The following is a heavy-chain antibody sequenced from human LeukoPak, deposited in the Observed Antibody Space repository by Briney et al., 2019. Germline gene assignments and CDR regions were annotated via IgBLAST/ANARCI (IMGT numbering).Heavy chain of an antibody. J-gene: IGHJ6*01. V-gene: IGHV3-21*01. CDR2: ISSSSSYI. CDR3: ARSQYSGYDSDYYYGMDV. CDR1: GFTFSSYS. Sequence: GGSLRLSCAASGFTFSSYSMNWVRQAPGKGLEWVSSISSSSSYIYYADSVKGRFTISRDNAKNSLYLQMNSLRAEDTAVYYCARSQYSGYDSDYYYGMDVWGKGPRSPSPQ. D-gene: IGHD5-12*01.